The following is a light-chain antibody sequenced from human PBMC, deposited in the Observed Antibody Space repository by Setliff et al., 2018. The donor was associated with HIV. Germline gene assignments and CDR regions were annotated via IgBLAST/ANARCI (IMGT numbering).Light chain of an antibody. CDR1: NSNIGAGYD. CDR2: GNG. J-gene: IGLJ1*01. Sequence: QSVLTQPPSVSGAPGQRVTISCTGSNSNIGAGYDVHWYQQLPGTAPKLLMYGNGNRPSGVPDRFSDSKSGTSASLAITGLQAEDEADYYCQSYDNRLSEEVFGTGTKVTV. CDR3: QSYDNRLSEEV. V-gene: IGLV1-40*01.